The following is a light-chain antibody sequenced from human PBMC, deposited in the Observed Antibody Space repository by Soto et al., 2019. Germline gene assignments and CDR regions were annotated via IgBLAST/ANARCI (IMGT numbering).Light chain of an antibody. CDR3: QQYNHWPPKMA. CDR1: QSITNN. Sequence: EIVMTQSPGTLSVSPGERATLSCRASQSITNNLAWYQQKVGQAPRLLIYGASTRATGIPARFRGSGSGTEFTLTISSLEYEDFAVYYCQQYNHWPPKMAFGQGTKVEIK. J-gene: IGKJ1*01. CDR2: GAS. V-gene: IGKV3-15*01.